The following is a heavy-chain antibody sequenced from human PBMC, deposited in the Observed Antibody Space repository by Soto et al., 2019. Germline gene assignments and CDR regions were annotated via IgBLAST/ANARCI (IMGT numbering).Heavy chain of an antibody. D-gene: IGHD6-19*01. CDR2: INPATGAA. Sequence: QLHLVQSGAVVKKPGASVTVSCSASGYPVPAYYMHWVRQAPGRGLEWMGGINPATGAAKYTQTFQGRVTMTRDASTSTGFMELSGLTSGDTAVFYCARGGGVGLAGSAAFDMWGQGTLVTVSS. CDR3: ARGGGVGLAGSAAFDM. J-gene: IGHJ3*02. V-gene: IGHV1-2*02. CDR1: GYPVPAYY.